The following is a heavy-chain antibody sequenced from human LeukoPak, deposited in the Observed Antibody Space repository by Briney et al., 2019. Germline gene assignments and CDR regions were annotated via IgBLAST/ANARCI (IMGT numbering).Heavy chain of an antibody. CDR2: IYYSGST. CDR3: ARGKIGDYYYYMDV. CDR1: GGSISSYY. V-gene: IGHV4-59*01. D-gene: IGHD3-22*01. J-gene: IGHJ6*03. Sequence: PSETLSLTCTVSGGSISSYYWSWIRQPPGKGLEWIGYIYYSGSTNYNPSLKSRVTISVDTSKNQFSLKLSSVTAADTAVYYCARGKIGDYYYYMDVWGKGTTVTISS.